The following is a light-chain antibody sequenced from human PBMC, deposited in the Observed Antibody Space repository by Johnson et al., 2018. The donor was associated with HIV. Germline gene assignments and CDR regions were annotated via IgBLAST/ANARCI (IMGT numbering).Light chain of an antibody. J-gene: IGLJ1*01. CDR1: SSNIGNNY. V-gene: IGLV1-51*01. CDR2: DNN. Sequence: QSVLTQPPSVSAAPGQKVTISCSGSSSNIGNNYVSWYQQLQGTAPKLLIYDNNKRPSGIPDRFSGSKSGTSATLCITGLQTGDEADYYCGTWDSSLSAGVFGTGTKVTVL. CDR3: GTWDSSLSAGV.